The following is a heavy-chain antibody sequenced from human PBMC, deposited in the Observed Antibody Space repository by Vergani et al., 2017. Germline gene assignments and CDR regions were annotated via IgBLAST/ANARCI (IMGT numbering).Heavy chain of an antibody. D-gene: IGHD3-22*01. CDR1: GFTFSSYS. CDR3: ARDAKDSSGYYVSDY. V-gene: IGHV3-21*01. CDR2: ISSSSSYI. Sequence: EVQLVESGGGLVKPGGSLRLSCAASGFTFSSYSMNWVRPAPGKGLEWVSSISSSSSYIYYADSVKGRFTISRDNAKNSLYLQMNSLRAEDTAVYYCARDAKDSSGYYVSDYWGQGTLVTVSS. J-gene: IGHJ4*02.